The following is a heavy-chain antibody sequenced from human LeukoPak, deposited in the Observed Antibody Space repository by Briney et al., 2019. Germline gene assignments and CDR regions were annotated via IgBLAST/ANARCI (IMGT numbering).Heavy chain of an antibody. J-gene: IGHJ4*02. V-gene: IGHV4-4*07. D-gene: IGHD1-14*01. CDR1: GGSLDDFF. CDR3: ARSGRRTTWEGIDS. Sequence: PSETLSLNCTVSGGSLDDFFWSWIRQSADKRLEWIGRVYSTGATNENPSLRSRVAISVDTSKNLFSLKLKSVTAADTAIYYCARSGRRTTWEGIDSWGQGTLVTVSS. CDR2: VYSTGAT.